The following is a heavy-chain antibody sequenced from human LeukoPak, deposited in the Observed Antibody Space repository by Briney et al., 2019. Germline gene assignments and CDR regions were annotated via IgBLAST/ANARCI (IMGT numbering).Heavy chain of an antibody. CDR3: AKDGGDDSSGYDAFDI. V-gene: IGHV3-23*01. J-gene: IGHJ3*02. Sequence: GGSLRLSCAASGFTFSSYAMSWVRQAPGKGLEWVSAISGSGGSTYYAVSVKGRFTISRDNSKNTLYLQMNSLRAEDTAVYYCAKDGGDDSSGYDAFDIWGQGTMVTVSS. CDR1: GFTFSSYA. D-gene: IGHD3-22*01. CDR2: ISGSGGST.